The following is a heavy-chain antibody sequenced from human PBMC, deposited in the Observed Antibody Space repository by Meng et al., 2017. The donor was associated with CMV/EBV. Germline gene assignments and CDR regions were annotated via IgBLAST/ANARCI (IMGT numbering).Heavy chain of an antibody. CDR3: ARFGRGTSCYDY. V-gene: IGHV4-39*07. CDR1: GGSISSSSYY. D-gene: IGHD2-2*01. J-gene: IGHJ4*02. CDR2: IYYSGST. Sequence: GSLRLSCTVSGGSISSSSYYWGWIRQPPGKGLEWIGSIYYSGSTYYNPSLKSRVTISVDTSKNQFSLKLSSVTAADTAVYYCARFGRGTSCYDYWGQETLVTVSS.